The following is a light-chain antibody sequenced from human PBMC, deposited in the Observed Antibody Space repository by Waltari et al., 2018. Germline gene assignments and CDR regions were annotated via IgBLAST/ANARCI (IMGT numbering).Light chain of an antibody. Sequence: QSALTQPASMSGSPGQWITISCTGTSSAVGGYNSVSWYKQYPGKAPELMIYGVTKRPSGISNRFSGSKSGNTASLTISGLQAEDEADYYCSSYTRRDSWVFGGGTKLTVL. V-gene: IGLV2-14*01. J-gene: IGLJ3*02. CDR3: SSYTRRDSWV. CDR2: GVT. CDR1: SSAVGGYNS.